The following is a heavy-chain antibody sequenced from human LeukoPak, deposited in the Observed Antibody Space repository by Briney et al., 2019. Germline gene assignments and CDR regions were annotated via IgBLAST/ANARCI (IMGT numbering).Heavy chain of an antibody. CDR3: ARFEDTAMASANFDY. Sequence: GASVKVSCKASGYTFTSYGISWVRQAPRQGLEWMGWISAYNGNTNYAQKLQGRVTMTTDTSTSTAYMELRSLRSDDTAVYYCARFEDTAMASANFDYWGQGTLVTVSS. D-gene: IGHD5-18*01. CDR1: GYTFTSYG. J-gene: IGHJ4*02. V-gene: IGHV1-18*01. CDR2: ISAYNGNT.